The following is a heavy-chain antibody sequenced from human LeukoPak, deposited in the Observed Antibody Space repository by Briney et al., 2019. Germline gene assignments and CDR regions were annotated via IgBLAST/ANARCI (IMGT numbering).Heavy chain of an antibody. J-gene: IGHJ4*02. CDR1: GFTFSSYA. V-gene: IGHV3-23*01. CDR3: AKAEGYDILTGLDY. Sequence: GGSLRLSCAPSGFTFSSYAMSWVRQAPGKGLEWVSGIGASGGSTYYADSVKGRFTISRDNSKNTLYLQMNCLRTEDTAVYYCAKAEGYDILTGLDYWGQGTLVTVSS. D-gene: IGHD3-9*01. CDR2: IGASGGST.